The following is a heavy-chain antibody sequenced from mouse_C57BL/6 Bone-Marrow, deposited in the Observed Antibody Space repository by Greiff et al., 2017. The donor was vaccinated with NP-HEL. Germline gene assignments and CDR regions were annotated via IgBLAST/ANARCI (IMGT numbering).Heavy chain of an antibody. V-gene: IGHV7-3*01. J-gene: IGHJ2*01. CDR1: GFTFTDYY. D-gene: IGHD1-1*02. CDR3: ESRKGGGLDYFDY. Sequence: EVMLVESGGGLVQPGGSLSLSCAASGFTFTDYYMSWVRQPPGKALEWLGFIRNKANGYTTEYSASVKGRFTISRDNSQSILYLQMKTLRAEDSATYYCESRKGGGLDYFDYWGQGTTLTVSS. CDR2: IRNKANGYTT.